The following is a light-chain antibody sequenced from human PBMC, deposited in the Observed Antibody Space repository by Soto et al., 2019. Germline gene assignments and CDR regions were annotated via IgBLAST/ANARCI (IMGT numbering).Light chain of an antibody. CDR1: QNIRSR. Sequence: DFQMTQSPSTLSASVGDRVTITCRASQNIRSRLAWFQQKPGKAPKLLMYEASSLESGVPQRFSGSGSGTEFTLTISSLQTDDFSTFYCQQYHSYWTFGQGTKVE. CDR2: EAS. V-gene: IGKV1-5*01. J-gene: IGKJ1*01. CDR3: QQYHSYWT.